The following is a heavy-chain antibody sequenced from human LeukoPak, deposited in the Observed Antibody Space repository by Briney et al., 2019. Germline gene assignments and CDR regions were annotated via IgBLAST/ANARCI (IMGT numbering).Heavy chain of an antibody. CDR3: ARGIAAAGTVPGFFDY. D-gene: IGHD6-13*01. J-gene: IGHJ4*02. Sequence: QSGGSLRLSCAASGFTFSSYAMHWVRQAPGKGLEWVAVISYDGSNKYYADSVRGRFTISRDNSKNTLYLQMNSLRAEDTAVYYCARGIAAAGTVPGFFDYWGQGTLVTVSS. CDR2: ISYDGSNK. CDR1: GFTFSSYA. V-gene: IGHV3-30-3*01.